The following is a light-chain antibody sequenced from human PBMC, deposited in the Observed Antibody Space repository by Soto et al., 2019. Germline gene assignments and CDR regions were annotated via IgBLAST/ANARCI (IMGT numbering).Light chain of an antibody. Sequence: QSAVTQPASVSGSPGQSITISCTGTSSDVGGYNYVSWYQQHPGKAPKLMIYEVSNRPSGVSNRFSGSKSGNTASLTISGLQAEAESDYYCSSYTSSSTYVFGTGTKLTVL. J-gene: IGLJ1*01. CDR3: SSYTSSSTYV. V-gene: IGLV2-14*01. CDR2: EVS. CDR1: SSDVGGYNY.